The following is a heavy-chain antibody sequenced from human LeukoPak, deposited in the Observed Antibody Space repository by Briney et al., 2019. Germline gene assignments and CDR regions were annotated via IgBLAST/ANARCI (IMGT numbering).Heavy chain of an antibody. CDR1: GFTFSSYW. CDR3: ARDRGDIAAADYYFDY. Sequence: PGGSLRLSCAASGFTFSSYWMSWVRQAPGKGLEWVANIKQDGSEKYYVDSVKGRFTISRDNAKNSLYLQMNSLRAEDTAVYYCARDRGDIAAADYYFDYWGQGTLVTVSS. V-gene: IGHV3-7*01. CDR2: IKQDGSEK. D-gene: IGHD6-13*01. J-gene: IGHJ4*02.